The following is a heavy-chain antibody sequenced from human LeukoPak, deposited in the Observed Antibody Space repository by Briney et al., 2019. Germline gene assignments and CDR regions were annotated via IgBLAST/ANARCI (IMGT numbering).Heavy chain of an antibody. Sequence: RGSLRLSCAASGFTFSSYAMHWVRQAPGKGLEWVAVISYDGSNKYYADSVKGRFTISRDNSKNTVYLQMNSLRAEDTAVYYCASSIAAAGTCCWGQGTLVTVSS. CDR3: ASSIAAAGTCC. J-gene: IGHJ4*02. D-gene: IGHD6-13*01. V-gene: IGHV3-30-3*01. CDR1: GFTFSSYA. CDR2: ISYDGSNK.